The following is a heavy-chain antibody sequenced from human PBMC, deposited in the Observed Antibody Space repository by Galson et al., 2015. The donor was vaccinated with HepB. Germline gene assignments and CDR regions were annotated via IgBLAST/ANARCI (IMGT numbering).Heavy chain of an antibody. CDR1: GYTFTSYA. CDR3: ASAYYDILTGPWGFDY. D-gene: IGHD3-9*01. CDR2: INTNTGNP. Sequence: SVKVSCKASGYTFTSYAMNWVRQAPGQGLEWMGWINTNTGNPTYAQGFTGRFVFSLDTSVSTAYLQISSLKAEDTAVYYCASAYYDILTGPWGFDYWGQGTLVTVSS. V-gene: IGHV7-4-1*02. J-gene: IGHJ4*02.